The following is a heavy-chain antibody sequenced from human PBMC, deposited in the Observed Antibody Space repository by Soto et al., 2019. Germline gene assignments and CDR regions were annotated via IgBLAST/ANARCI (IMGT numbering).Heavy chain of an antibody. Sequence: PGGSLRLSCAASGFTFSNAWINWVRQAPGKGLEWVGRIKSKTAGGTTDFAAPVKGRFAISRDDSKNMVYLQMNSLKTEDTALYYCTTDSYSTMMVIRFDDWGHGTLVTVSS. J-gene: IGHJ4*01. CDR1: GFTFSNAW. CDR2: IKSKTAGGTT. V-gene: IGHV3-15*07. CDR3: TTDSYSTMMVIRFDD. D-gene: IGHD2-2*01.